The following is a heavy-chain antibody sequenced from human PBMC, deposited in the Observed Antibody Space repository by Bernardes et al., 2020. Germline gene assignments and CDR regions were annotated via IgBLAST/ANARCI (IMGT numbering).Heavy chain of an antibody. Sequence: SVKVSCKASGGTFSSYAISWVRQAPGQGLEWMGGIIPIFGTANYAQKFQGRVTITADESTSTAYMELSSLRSEDTAVYYCARDRGTIFGVVNQNYYYYGMDVWGQGTTVTVSS. J-gene: IGHJ6*02. CDR3: ARDRGTIFGVVNQNYYYYGMDV. V-gene: IGHV1-69*13. D-gene: IGHD3-3*01. CDR1: GGTFSSYA. CDR2: IIPIFGTA.